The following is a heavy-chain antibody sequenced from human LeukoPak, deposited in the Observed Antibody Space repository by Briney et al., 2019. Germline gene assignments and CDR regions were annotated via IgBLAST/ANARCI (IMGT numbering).Heavy chain of an antibody. CDR1: GFTFSSYS. J-gene: IGHJ3*01. D-gene: IGHD6-13*01. CDR3: AKARVAAAGTGAFDV. V-gene: IGHV3-21*01. CDR2: ISSSSSCI. Sequence: GGSLRLSCAASGFTFSSYSMNWVRQAPGKGLEWVSSISSSSSCIYYADSVKGRSTISRDNAKNSLYLQMNSLRAEDTAVYYCAKARVAAAGTGAFDVWGQGTMVTVSS.